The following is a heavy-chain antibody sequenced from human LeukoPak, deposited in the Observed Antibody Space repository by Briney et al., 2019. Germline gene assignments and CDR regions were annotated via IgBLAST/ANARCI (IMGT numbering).Heavy chain of an antibody. J-gene: IGHJ4*02. CDR2: ISYDGSNK. Sequence: GGSLRLSCAASGFTFSSYAMHWVRQAPGKGLEWVAVISYDGSNKYYADSVKGRFTISRDNSKNTLYLQMNSLRAEDTAVYYCARDPINYGDTYEFDYWGQGTLVTVSS. V-gene: IGHV3-30*04. CDR3: ARDPINYGDTYEFDY. CDR1: GFTFSSYA. D-gene: IGHD4-17*01.